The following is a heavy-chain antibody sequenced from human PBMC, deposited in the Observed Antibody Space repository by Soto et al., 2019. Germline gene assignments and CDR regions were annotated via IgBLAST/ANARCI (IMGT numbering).Heavy chain of an antibody. V-gene: IGHV4-34*01. Sequence: SETLSLTCAVYGGSFSGYYWSRIRQPPGKGLEWIGEINHSGSTNYNPSLKSRVTISVDTSKNQFSLKLSSVTAADTAVYYCASILIPAAKKTVPEYPFDYWGQGTLVTVSS. CDR1: GGSFSGYY. CDR2: INHSGST. CDR3: ASILIPAAKKTVPEYPFDY. J-gene: IGHJ4*02. D-gene: IGHD2-2*01.